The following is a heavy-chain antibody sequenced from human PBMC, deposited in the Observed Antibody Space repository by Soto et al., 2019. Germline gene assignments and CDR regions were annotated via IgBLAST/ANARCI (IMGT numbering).Heavy chain of an antibody. V-gene: IGHV1-3*01. CDR1: GYTFTSYA. CDR2: INAGNGNT. Sequence: ASVKVSCKASGYTFTSYAMHWVRQAPGQRLEWMGWINAGNGNTKYSQKFQGRVTMTEDTSTDTAYMELSSLRSEDTAVYYCATNFNYDSSGYPGNNWGQGTLVTVSS. D-gene: IGHD3-22*01. J-gene: IGHJ4*02. CDR3: ATNFNYDSSGYPGNN.